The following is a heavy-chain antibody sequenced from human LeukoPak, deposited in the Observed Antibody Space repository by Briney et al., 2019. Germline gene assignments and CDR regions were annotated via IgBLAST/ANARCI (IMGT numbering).Heavy chain of an antibody. CDR1: GGSISSSSYY. Sequence: SETLSLTCTVSGGSISSSSYYWGWIRQPPGKGLEWIGSIYYSGSTYYNPSLKSRVTISVDTSKNQFSLKLSSVTAADTAVYYCARAKRSITMGNGFDPWGQGTLVTVSS. V-gene: IGHV4-39*07. J-gene: IGHJ5*02. CDR3: ARAKRSITMGNGFDP. CDR2: IYYSGST. D-gene: IGHD3-10*01.